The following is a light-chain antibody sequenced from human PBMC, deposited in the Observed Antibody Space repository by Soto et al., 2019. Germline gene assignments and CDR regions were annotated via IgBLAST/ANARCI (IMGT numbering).Light chain of an antibody. J-gene: IGKJ5*01. V-gene: IGKV3-15*01. CDR2: GAS. CDR3: QQYNNWPPIT. Sequence: IVMTHSPATLSVSPWERATLSCMSSQSVSSNLAWYQQKPGQAPRLLIYGASTRASGIPARFSGSGSGTEFTLTISSLQSEDFAVYYCQQYNNWPPITFGQGTRLEIK. CDR1: QSVSSN.